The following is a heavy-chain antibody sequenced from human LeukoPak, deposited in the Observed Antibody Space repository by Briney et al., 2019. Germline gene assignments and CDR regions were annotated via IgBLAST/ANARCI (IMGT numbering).Heavy chain of an antibody. J-gene: IGHJ5*02. D-gene: IGHD5-18*01. Sequence: GASVKVSCKASGYTFTSYAMHWVRQAPGQRLEWMGWINAGNGNTKYSQKFQGRVTITRDTSASTAYMEPSSLRSEDTAVYYCAREGDTAMLYNWFDPWGQGTLVTVSS. CDR3: AREGDTAMLYNWFDP. V-gene: IGHV1-3*01. CDR1: GYTFTSYA. CDR2: INAGNGNT.